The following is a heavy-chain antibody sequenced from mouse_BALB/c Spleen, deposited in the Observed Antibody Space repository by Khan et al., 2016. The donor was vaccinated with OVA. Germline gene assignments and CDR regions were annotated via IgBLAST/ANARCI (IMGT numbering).Heavy chain of an antibody. CDR2: ISYSEKT. CDR1: GYSITSEYT. Sequence: EVQLQESGPGLVKPSQSLSLTCTVTGYSITSEYTWNWIRQFPGNKLEWMGFISYSEKTRYNPYLKSRISITRDTSKNQFFLQLNSVTSEDTATYYCARKDYYDYDPFPYWGQGTLVTVSA. D-gene: IGHD2-4*01. J-gene: IGHJ3*01. V-gene: IGHV3-2*02. CDR3: ARKDYYDYDPFPY.